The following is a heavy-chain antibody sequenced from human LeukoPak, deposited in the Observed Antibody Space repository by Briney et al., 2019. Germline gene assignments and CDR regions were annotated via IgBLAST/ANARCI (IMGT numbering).Heavy chain of an antibody. Sequence: SETLSLTCTVSGGSISSYYWSWIRQPPGKGLEWIGYIYYSGSTNYNPSLKSRVTISVDTSKNQFSLKLSSVTAAGTAVYYCASNYYDSSGYYRDAFDIWGQGTMVTVSS. D-gene: IGHD3-22*01. V-gene: IGHV4-59*01. CDR2: IYYSGST. J-gene: IGHJ3*02. CDR3: ASNYYDSSGYYRDAFDI. CDR1: GGSISSYY.